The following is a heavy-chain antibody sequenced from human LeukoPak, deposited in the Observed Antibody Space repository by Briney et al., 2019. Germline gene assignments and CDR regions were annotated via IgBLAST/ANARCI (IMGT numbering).Heavy chain of an antibody. CDR1: GFTFKNSW. J-gene: IGHJ4*02. CDR3: ARDLYRIVVVPHYFDY. Sequence: GGSLRLSCVASGFTFKNSWMHWVRQAPGKGLVWVSRMDADGSNTHYVDSVKGRFTISRDNAKNSLYLQMNSLRAEDTAVYYCARDLYRIVVVPHYFDYWGQGTLVTVSS. V-gene: IGHV3-74*01. CDR2: MDADGSNT. D-gene: IGHD3-22*01.